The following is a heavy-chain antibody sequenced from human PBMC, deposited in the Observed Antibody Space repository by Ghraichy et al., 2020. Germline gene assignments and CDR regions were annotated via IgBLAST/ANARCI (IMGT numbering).Heavy chain of an antibody. Sequence: GGSLRLTCAASGFTVSSNYMSWVRQAPGKGLEWVSVIYSGGSTYYADSVKGRFTISRDNSKNTLYLQMNSLRAEDTAVYYCARASSVPYYDSSGPPAPPYYYGMDVWGQGTTVTVSS. J-gene: IGHJ6*02. CDR3: ARASSVPYYDSSGPPAPPYYYGMDV. CDR1: GFTVSSNY. CDR2: IYSGGST. D-gene: IGHD3-22*01. V-gene: IGHV3-53*01.